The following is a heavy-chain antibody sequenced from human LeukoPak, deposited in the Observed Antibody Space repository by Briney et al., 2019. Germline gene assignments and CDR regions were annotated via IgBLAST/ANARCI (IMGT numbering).Heavy chain of an antibody. D-gene: IGHD6-19*01. CDR1: GGSISSYY. CDR2: IYYSGST. J-gene: IGHJ4*02. CDR3: ATRSGWYGSFDY. Sequence: SETLSLTCTVSGGSISSYYWSWIRQPPGKGLEWIGYIYYSGSTNYNPSLKSRVTISVDTSKNQFSLKLSSVTAADTAVYYCATRSGWYGSFDYWGQGTLVTVSS. V-gene: IGHV4-59*12.